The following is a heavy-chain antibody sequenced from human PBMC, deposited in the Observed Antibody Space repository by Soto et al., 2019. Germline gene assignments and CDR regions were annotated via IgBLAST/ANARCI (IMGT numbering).Heavy chain of an antibody. Sequence: ASVKVSCKVSGYTLTELSMHWVRQAPGKGLEWMGGFDPEDGETIYAQKFQDRVTMTEDTSTDTAYMELSSLRSEDTAVYYCATSIVGATTYDAFDIWGQGTMVTVSS. CDR1: GYTLTELS. J-gene: IGHJ3*02. CDR3: ATSIVGATTYDAFDI. D-gene: IGHD1-26*01. CDR2: FDPEDGET. V-gene: IGHV1-24*01.